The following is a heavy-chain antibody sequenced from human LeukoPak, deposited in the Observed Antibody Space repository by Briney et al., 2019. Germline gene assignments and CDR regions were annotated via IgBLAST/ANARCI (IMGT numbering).Heavy chain of an antibody. CDR3: ARGGEFTVFDY. J-gene: IGHJ4*02. D-gene: IGHD3-16*01. CDR2: INSDGSST. CDR1: GFTFSSYL. V-gene: IGHV3-74*01. Sequence: PGGSLRLSCAASGFTFSSYLMHWVRQAPGKGLVWVSRINSDGSSTSYADSVKGRFTISRDNAKNTLYLQMNSLRAEDTAVYYCARGGEFTVFDYWGQGTLVTVSS.